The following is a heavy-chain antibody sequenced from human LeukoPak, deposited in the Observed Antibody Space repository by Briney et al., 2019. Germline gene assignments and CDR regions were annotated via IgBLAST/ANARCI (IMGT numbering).Heavy chain of an antibody. Sequence: PGGSLRLSCAASGFTFSSYGMHWVRQAPGKGLEWVAFIRYDGSNKYYADSVKGRFTISRDNSKNTLNLQMNSLRAEDTAVYYCARGGYGDYEEFDYWGQGTLVTVSS. CDR3: ARGGYGDYEEFDY. CDR1: GFTFSSYG. J-gene: IGHJ4*02. V-gene: IGHV3-30*02. CDR2: IRYDGSNK. D-gene: IGHD4-17*01.